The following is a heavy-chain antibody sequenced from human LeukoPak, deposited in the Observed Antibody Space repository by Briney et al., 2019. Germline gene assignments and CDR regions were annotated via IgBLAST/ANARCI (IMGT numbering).Heavy chain of an antibody. CDR1: GGSISSYY. CDR3: ARVTGVGATGGIGAFDI. V-gene: IGHV4-4*07. Sequence: SETLSLTCTVSGGSISSYYWSWIRQPAGKGLEWIGRIYTSGSTNYNPSLKSRVTMSVDTSKNQFSLKLSSVTAADTAVYYCARVTGVGATGGIGAFDIWGQGTMVTVSS. CDR2: IYTSGST. J-gene: IGHJ3*02. D-gene: IGHD1-26*01.